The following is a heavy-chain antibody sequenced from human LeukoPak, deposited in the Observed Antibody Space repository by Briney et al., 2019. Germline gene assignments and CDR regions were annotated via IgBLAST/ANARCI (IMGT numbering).Heavy chain of an antibody. CDR2: IYYSGST. CDR3: ARAPRGYGGNSEAFDI. J-gene: IGHJ3*02. D-gene: IGHD4-23*01. Sequence: SETLSLTCTVSGGSISSHYWSWIRQPPGKGLEWIGYIYYSGSTNYNPSLKSRVTISVDTSKNQFSLKLSSVTAADTAVYYWARAPRGYGGNSEAFDIWGQGTMVTVSS. CDR1: GGSISSHY. V-gene: IGHV4-59*11.